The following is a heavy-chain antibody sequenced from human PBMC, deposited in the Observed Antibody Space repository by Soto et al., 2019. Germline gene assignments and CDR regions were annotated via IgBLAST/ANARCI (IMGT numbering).Heavy chain of an antibody. D-gene: IGHD3-16*01. J-gene: IGHJ4*02. CDR3: ACGFHWGDY. CDR2: ISYDGRNK. CDR1: GLTFSRDG. Sequence: QVQLVESGGGVVQPGGSLRLSCAASGLTFSRDGMLWVRQAPGKGLEWVALISYDGRNKYYADSVKGRFTISRDNSKNTLFLQMNSLRADDTAGYYCACGFHWGDYWGQGSLVTVSS. V-gene: IGHV3-30*03.